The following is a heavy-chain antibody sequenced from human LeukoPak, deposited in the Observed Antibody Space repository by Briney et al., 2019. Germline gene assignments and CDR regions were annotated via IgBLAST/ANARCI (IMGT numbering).Heavy chain of an antibody. Sequence: PGGSLRLSCAASGFTFSCYSMHCVRQAPGRGLGWVAFISSDGSNKYYADSVKGRFTTSRDNSKRTLYLQMTRLRAEATAVYYCARDSVAPAVHYYFDYWGQGTLVTVSS. V-gene: IGHV3-30*04. J-gene: IGHJ4*02. CDR3: ARDSVAPAVHYYFDY. CDR1: GFTFSCYS. CDR2: ISSDGSNK. D-gene: IGHD2-2*01.